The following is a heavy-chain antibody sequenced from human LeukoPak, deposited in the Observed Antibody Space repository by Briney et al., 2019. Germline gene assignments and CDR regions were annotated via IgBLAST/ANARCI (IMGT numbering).Heavy chain of an antibody. CDR3: AEGPSGYDYLDY. CDR1: RFTFSSYA. CDR2: ISGSGGST. J-gene: IGHJ4*02. V-gene: IGHV3-23*01. Sequence: PGGSLRLSCAASRFTFSSYAMSWVRQAPGKGLEWVSAISGSGGSTYYADSVKGRFTISRDNSKNTLYLQMNSLRAEDTAVYYCAEGPSGYDYLDYGGQGTLVTVSS. D-gene: IGHD5-12*01.